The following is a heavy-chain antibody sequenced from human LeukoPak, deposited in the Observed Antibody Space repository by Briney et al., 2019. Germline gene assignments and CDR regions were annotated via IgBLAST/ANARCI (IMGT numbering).Heavy chain of an antibody. CDR1: GLSVSTNY. V-gene: IGHV3-20*04. D-gene: IGHD2-21*02. J-gene: IGHJ4*02. CDR2: TNWDGGRT. Sequence: SGGSLRLSCAASGLSVSTNYMSWVRQAPGKGLEWVSGTNWDGGRTGYADSVKGRFTISRDNAKNSLYLQMNSLRVEDTAMYYCARDGLRRPPTPYCGGDCPLDYWGQGTLVSVSS. CDR3: ARDGLRRPPTPYCGGDCPLDY.